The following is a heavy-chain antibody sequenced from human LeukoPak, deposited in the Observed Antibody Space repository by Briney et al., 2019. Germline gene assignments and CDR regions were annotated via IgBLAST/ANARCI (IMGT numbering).Heavy chain of an antibody. J-gene: IGHJ6*02. CDR1: GYTFTSYY. Sequence: ASVKVSCKASGYTFTSYYMHWVRQAPGQGLEWMGIINPSGGSTSYAQKFQGRVTMTRDTSTSTVYMELSSLRFEDTDVYYCARPGAYRYYYYGMDVWGQGTTVTVSS. CDR3: ARPGAYRYYYYGMDV. D-gene: IGHD3-10*01. CDR2: INPSGGST. V-gene: IGHV1-46*01.